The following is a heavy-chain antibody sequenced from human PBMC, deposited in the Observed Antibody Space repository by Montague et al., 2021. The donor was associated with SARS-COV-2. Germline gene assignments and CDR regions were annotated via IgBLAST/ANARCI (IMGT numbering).Heavy chain of an antibody. V-gene: IGHV4-4*07. CDR2: VTTSGTT. CDR1: GGSITGFS. Sequence: SETLSLTCAVSGGSITGFSWSWVRQPAGTGLEWIGRVTTSGTTNXSPSLRSRVTISVDTSKNQFSLNLKSVTAADTAIYYCARTPTRPLSLDSWGQGTLVTVSS. D-gene: IGHD6-6*01. CDR3: ARTPTRPLSLDS. J-gene: IGHJ4*02.